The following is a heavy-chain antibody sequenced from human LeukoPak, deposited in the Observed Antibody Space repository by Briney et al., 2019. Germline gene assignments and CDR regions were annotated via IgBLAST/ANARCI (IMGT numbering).Heavy chain of an antibody. V-gene: IGHV3-7*01. CDR1: GFTFSSYW. CDR2: IKQDGSEK. J-gene: IGHJ4*02. D-gene: IGHD4-17*01. Sequence: PGGSLRLSCAASGFTFSSYWMSWVRQAPGKGLEWVANIKQDGSEKYYVDSVKGRFTISRDNAKNTLYLQMNSLRAEDTAVFYCARDRGYGEPIDYWGQGTLVTVSS. CDR3: ARDRGYGEPIDY.